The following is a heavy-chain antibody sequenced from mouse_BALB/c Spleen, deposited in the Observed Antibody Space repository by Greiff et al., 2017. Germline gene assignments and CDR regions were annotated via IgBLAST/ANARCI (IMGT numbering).Heavy chain of an antibody. D-gene: IGHD2-3*01. CDR3: AREGNYDGPDY. Sequence: EVQRVESGPGLVKPSQSLSLTCTVTGYSITSDYAWNWIRQFPGNKLEWMGYISYSGSTSYNPSLKSRISITRDTSKNQFFLQLNSVTTEDTATYYCAREGNYDGPDYWGQGTTLTVSS. V-gene: IGHV3-2*02. CDR2: ISYSGST. CDR1: GYSITSDYA. J-gene: IGHJ2*01.